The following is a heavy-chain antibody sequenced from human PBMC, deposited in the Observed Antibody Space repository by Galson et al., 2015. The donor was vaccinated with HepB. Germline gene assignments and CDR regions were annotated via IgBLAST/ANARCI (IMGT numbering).Heavy chain of an antibody. Sequence: CAISGDSVSTNSAAWDWIRQSPSRGLEWLGRTYYRSKWYNDYAVSVKGRITINPDTSKNQFSLQLNSVTPEDTAVYYCARASSGVFGYWGQGTLVTVSS. CDR1: GDSVSTNSAA. CDR2: TYYRSKWYN. CDR3: ARASSGVFGY. J-gene: IGHJ4*02. V-gene: IGHV6-1*01. D-gene: IGHD1-26*01.